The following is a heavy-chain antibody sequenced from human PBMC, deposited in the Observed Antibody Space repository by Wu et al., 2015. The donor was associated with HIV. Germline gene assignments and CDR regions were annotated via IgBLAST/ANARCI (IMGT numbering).Heavy chain of an antibody. CDR3: ARVGYSGYDTPYYYYYGMDV. CDR2: IIPIFGTA. D-gene: IGHD5-12*01. J-gene: IGHJ6*02. V-gene: IGHV1-69*05. Sequence: QVKLVQSGAEVKKSGSSVKVSCEASGGTFSSYAISWVRQAPGQGLEWMGGIIPIFGTANYAQKFQGRVTITTDESTSTAYMELSSLRSEDTAVYYCARVGYSGYDTPYYYYYGMDVWGQGTTVTVSS. CDR1: GGTFSSYA.